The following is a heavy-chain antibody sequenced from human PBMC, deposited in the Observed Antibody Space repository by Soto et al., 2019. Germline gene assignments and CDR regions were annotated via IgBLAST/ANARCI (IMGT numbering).Heavy chain of an antibody. V-gene: IGHV1-69*01. D-gene: IGHD3-10*01. CDR2: TIPLFGTT. CDR1: GDTFKNSV. Sequence: QVQLVQSGVEVKKPGSSVRVSCKASGDTFKNSVISWVRQAPGQGLEWMGGTIPLFGTTDYAQKFQGRLTITTDESMTTAHMEVSRLTSEDTAVYYCVAELDFGKLSVVWGQGTTVIV. J-gene: IGHJ6*02. CDR3: VAELDFGKLSVV.